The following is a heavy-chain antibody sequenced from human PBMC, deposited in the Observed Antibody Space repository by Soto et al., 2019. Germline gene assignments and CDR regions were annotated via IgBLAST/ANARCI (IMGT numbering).Heavy chain of an antibody. Sequence: QVDLQESGPGLVRPSESLSLTCNVSGGSMSTGSYFWSWVRQPPGKGLEWIGYVFRSGSINYSPSFKSRVTISIDTSKNQFSLMLKSVTAADTAVYFCARARNRYFDYWGQGALVTVSS. V-gene: IGHV4-61*01. CDR3: ARARNRYFDY. CDR1: GGSMSTGSYF. CDR2: VFRSGSI. J-gene: IGHJ4*02. D-gene: IGHD1-1*01.